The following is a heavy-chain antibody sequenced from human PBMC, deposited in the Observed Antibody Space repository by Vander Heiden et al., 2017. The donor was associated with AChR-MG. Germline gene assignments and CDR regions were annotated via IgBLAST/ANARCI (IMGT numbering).Heavy chain of an antibody. J-gene: IGHJ3*02. V-gene: IGHV3-11*01. D-gene: IGHD3-22*01. CDR2: ISSRGDTR. CDR1: EFTFRDYY. Sequence: QMQLVESGGGLVKPGGSLRLSCAASEFTFRDYYMSWIRQAPGKGLEWISYISSRGDTRYYADSVKGRFTISRDNAKNSVYLQMNSLRTDDTAVYYCARDLKGAYYDSSGDDAFDIWGQGTMVTVSS. CDR3: ARDLKGAYYDSSGDDAFDI.